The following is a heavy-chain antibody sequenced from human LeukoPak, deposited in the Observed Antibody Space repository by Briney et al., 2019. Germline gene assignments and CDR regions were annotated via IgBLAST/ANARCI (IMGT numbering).Heavy chain of an antibody. J-gene: IGHJ4*02. D-gene: IGHD3-10*01. Sequence: ASVKVSCKASGYTFTSYGISWVRQAPGQGLEWMGWISVYNGNTNYAQKLQGRVTMTTDTSTSTAYMELRSLRSDDTAVYYCARVYYGSGSYYNGGLWFDYWGQGTLVTVSS. V-gene: IGHV1-18*01. CDR1: GYTFTSYG. CDR3: ARVYYGSGSYYNGGLWFDY. CDR2: ISVYNGNT.